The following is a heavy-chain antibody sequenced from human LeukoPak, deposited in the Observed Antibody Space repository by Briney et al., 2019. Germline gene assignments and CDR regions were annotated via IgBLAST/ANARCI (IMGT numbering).Heavy chain of an antibody. Sequence: GASVRVSCKASGYTFTGYDINWVRQATGQALEWMGWMNPYTGDTGYAQNFQGRVTMTRNTSIDTAYMDLRGLRSEDTAVYYCTRGSLSGSSRDYWGRGTLVTVSS. D-gene: IGHD1-26*01. CDR3: TRGSLSGSSRDY. CDR2: MNPYTGDT. J-gene: IGHJ4*02. CDR1: GYTFTGYD. V-gene: IGHV1-8*01.